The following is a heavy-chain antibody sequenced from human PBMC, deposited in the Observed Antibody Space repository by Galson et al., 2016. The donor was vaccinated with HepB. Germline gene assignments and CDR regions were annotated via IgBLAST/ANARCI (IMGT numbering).Heavy chain of an antibody. D-gene: IGHD3-16*01. J-gene: IGHJ4*02. Sequence: SLRLSCAVSGFRFDDYAMHWVRQVPGKGLEWVSGINWNSAKTGYGDSVKGRFTISRDNAKNSLYLQMNSLRTEDTAVYFCAKDIARSAWDAFHFWGQGTLVTVSS. CDR2: INWNSAKT. V-gene: IGHV3-9*01. CDR1: GFRFDDYA. CDR3: AKDIARSAWDAFHF.